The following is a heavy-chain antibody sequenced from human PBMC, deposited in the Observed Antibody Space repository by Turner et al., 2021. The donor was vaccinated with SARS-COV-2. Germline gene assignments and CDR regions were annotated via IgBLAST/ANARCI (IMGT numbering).Heavy chain of an antibody. CDR1: GGPISAKS. J-gene: IGHJ6*02. V-gene: IGHV4-59*08. Sequence: QVQLQESGQGLVRPSEHLSLTCTVPGGPISAKSWSWIRQSPGRGLEWIGYFYKIGSIDYNPSLRSRVTISVDTSKNQLSLNLISVTAADTAVYYCARHQGSASGYDHGMNVWGQGTAVIVSS. CDR2: FYKIGSI. D-gene: IGHD1-26*01. CDR3: ARHQGSASGYDHGMNV.